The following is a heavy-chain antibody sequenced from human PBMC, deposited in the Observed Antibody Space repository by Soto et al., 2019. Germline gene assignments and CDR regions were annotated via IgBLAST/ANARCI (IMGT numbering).Heavy chain of an antibody. CDR2: INPNSGGT. V-gene: IGHV1-2*04. CDR1: GYTFTGYY. J-gene: IGHJ6*02. CDR3: VRGEAGYYYYGMDV. Sequence: QVHLVQSGAEVKKPGASVKVSCKSSGYTFTGYYIHWVRQAPGQGLEWTGWINPNSGGTKFAQNFQGWVILTRDTSISTAYMEMTRLRSDDTAVYYCVRGEAGYYYYGMDVWGQGTTVTVSS.